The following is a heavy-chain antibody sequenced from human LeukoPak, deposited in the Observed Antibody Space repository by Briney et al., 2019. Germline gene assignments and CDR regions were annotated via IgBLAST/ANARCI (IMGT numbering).Heavy chain of an antibody. CDR1: GGSISSYY. J-gene: IGHJ4*02. D-gene: IGHD5-24*01. CDR3: AGGGDGYTTSFGFVDY. V-gene: IGHV4-59*01. Sequence: SETLSLTCTVSGGSISSYYWSWIRQPPGKGLEWIGYIYYSGSTNYNPSLKSRVTISVDTSKNQFSLKLSSVTAADTAVYYCAGGGDGYTTSFGFVDYWGQGTLATVSS. CDR2: IYYSGST.